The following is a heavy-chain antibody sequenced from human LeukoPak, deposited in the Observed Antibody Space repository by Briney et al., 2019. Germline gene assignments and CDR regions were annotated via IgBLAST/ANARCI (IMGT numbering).Heavy chain of an antibody. D-gene: IGHD5-12*01. CDR3: AKDHGFRVATITTGSGYFDY. CDR2: ISYDGSNK. CDR1: GFTFSSYG. J-gene: IGHJ4*02. V-gene: IGHV3-30*18. Sequence: GGSLRLSCAASGFTFSSYGMHWVRQAPGKGLEWVAVISYDGSNKYYADSVKGRFTISRDNSKNTLYLQMNSLRAEDTAVYYCAKDHGFRVATITTGSGYFDYWGQGTLVTVSS.